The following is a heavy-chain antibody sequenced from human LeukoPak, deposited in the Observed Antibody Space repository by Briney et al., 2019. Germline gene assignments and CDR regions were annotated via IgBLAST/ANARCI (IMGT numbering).Heavy chain of an antibody. D-gene: IGHD3-10*01. CDR2: ISSSGSIV. Sequence: PGGSLRLSRAAPGFTFRDYYMSWFRQAPGKGLGLGSYISSSGSIVYYADSVKGRFTISRDNAKNSLYLQMNSRRAEDTAVYYCARTTMVFDYWGQRALVTVSS. CDR3: ARTTMVFDY. CDR1: GFTFRDYY. J-gene: IGHJ4*02. V-gene: IGHV3-11*01.